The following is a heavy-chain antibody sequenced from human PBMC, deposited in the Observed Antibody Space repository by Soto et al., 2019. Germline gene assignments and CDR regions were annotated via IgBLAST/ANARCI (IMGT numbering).Heavy chain of an antibody. Sequence: GASVKVSSKASGFAFTSSAVQWGRQARGQRLEWIGWIVVGSGNTNYAQKFQERVTITRDMSTSTAYMELSSLRSEDTAVYYCAALPGGYCSSTSCYSFDYWGQGTLVTVSS. J-gene: IGHJ4*02. D-gene: IGHD2-2*01. CDR2: IVVGSGNT. V-gene: IGHV1-58*01. CDR1: GFAFTSSA. CDR3: AALPGGYCSSTSCYSFDY.